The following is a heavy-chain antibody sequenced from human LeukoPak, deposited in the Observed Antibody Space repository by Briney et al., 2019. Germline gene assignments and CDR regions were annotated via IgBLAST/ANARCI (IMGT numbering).Heavy chain of an antibody. CDR1: GFTFSSYE. CDR3: AKDLGFLATISNFDY. J-gene: IGHJ4*02. Sequence: GGSLRLSCAASGFTFSSYEMNWVRQAPGKGLEWVSYISSSGSTIYYADSVKGRFTISRDNSKNTLYLQMNSLRAEDTAVYYCAKDLGFLATISNFDYWAREPWSPSPQ. V-gene: IGHV3-48*03. D-gene: IGHD5-24*01. CDR2: ISSSGSTI.